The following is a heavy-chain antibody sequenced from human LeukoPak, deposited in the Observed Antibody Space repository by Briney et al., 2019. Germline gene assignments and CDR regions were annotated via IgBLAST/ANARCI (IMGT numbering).Heavy chain of an antibody. Sequence: GGSLRLSCAASEFSVGSNYMTWVRQAPGKGLEWVSLIYSGGSTYYADSVKGRFTIPRDNSKNTLYLQMNSLRAEDTAVYYCAKVEYCSGGSCYYKFYYYMDVWGKGTTVTISS. D-gene: IGHD2-15*01. J-gene: IGHJ6*03. CDR2: IYSGGST. CDR1: EFSVGSNY. V-gene: IGHV3-66*01. CDR3: AKVEYCSGGSCYYKFYYYMDV.